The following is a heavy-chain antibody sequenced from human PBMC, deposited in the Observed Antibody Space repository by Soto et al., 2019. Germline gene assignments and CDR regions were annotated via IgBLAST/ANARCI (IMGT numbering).Heavy chain of an antibody. CDR3: AREGVTYPGSGSFNWFDP. D-gene: IGHD3-10*01. V-gene: IGHV4-31*03. J-gene: IGHJ5*02. CDR2: ISYSGST. CDR1: GGSISSGDYY. Sequence: PSETLSLTCTVSGGSISSGDYYWTWIRQHPGKGREWIGYISYSGSTYYNPSLRSRVTTSLDTSKNQFSLKLSSVAAADTAVYYCAREGVTYPGSGSFNWFDPWSQGTLVTVSS.